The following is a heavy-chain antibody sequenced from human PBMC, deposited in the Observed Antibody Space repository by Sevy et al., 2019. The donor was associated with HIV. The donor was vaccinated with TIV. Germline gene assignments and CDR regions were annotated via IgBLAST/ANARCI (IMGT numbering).Heavy chain of an antibody. V-gene: IGHV3-33*01. CDR3: ARERDENSSGWSVPFDN. D-gene: IGHD6-19*01. Sequence: GGSLRLSCATSGFSFSTYGMHWVRQAPGKGLEWVAGIWYDGSKKQYADSVKGRFTISRDNSKNTMYLQMNSLRVEDTALFYCARERDENSSGWSVPFDNRGQGTLVTVSS. CDR1: GFSFSTYG. J-gene: IGHJ4*02. CDR2: IWYDGSKK.